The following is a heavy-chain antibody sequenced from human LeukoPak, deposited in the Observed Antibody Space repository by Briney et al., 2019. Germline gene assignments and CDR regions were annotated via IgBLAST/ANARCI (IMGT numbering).Heavy chain of an antibody. Sequence: GESLKISCKGSGYSFTSQWISWVRQMPGKGLEWMGRIDPSDSYTSYSPSFQGHVTMSADKSINTAYLQWSSLKASDTAMYYCARTAVSSGYVGKNYYYYGMGVWGKGTMVTVSS. V-gene: IGHV5-10-1*01. J-gene: IGHJ6*04. CDR3: ARTAVSSGYVGKNYYYYGMGV. CDR1: GYSFTSQW. D-gene: IGHD3-10*02. CDR2: IDPSDSYT.